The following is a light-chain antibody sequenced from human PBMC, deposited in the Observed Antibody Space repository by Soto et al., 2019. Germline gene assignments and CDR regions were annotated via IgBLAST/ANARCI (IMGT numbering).Light chain of an antibody. J-gene: IGKJ4*01. Sequence: EIVLTQAPATLSLSPGERATLSCIASQSVSSYLAWYQQKPGQAPRLLIYDASNRATGIPARFSGSGSGTDFTLTISSLEPEDFAVYYCQQRTNWSSVTFGGGTKVDIK. CDR1: QSVSSY. CDR3: QQRTNWSSVT. CDR2: DAS. V-gene: IGKV3-11*01.